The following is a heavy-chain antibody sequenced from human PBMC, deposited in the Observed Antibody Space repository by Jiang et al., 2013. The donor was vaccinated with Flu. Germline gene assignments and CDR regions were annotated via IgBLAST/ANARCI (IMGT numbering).Heavy chain of an antibody. CDR1: GFSLSTSGVG. Sequence: SGFSLSTSGVGCGLDPSAPGKALEWLALIYWNDDKRYSPSLKSRLTITKDTSKNQVVLTMTNMDPVDTATYYCAHSSWGNLFEDYWGQGTLVTVSS. D-gene: IGHD6-13*01. V-gene: IGHV2-5*01. CDR3: AHSSWGNLFEDY. J-gene: IGHJ4*02. CDR2: IYWNDDK.